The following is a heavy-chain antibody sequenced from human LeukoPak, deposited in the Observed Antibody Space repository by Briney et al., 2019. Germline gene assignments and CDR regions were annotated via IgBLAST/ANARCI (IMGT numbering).Heavy chain of an antibody. D-gene: IGHD6-13*01. CDR2: ISGGGAST. V-gene: IGHV3-23*01. J-gene: IGHJ4*02. CDR1: GFTFSSYA. CDR3: AKDRRTYSSSSFDY. Sequence: GGSLRPSCAASGFTFSSYAMNWVRQAPGKGLEWVSGISGGGASTYYADSVRGRFTISRDNSKNTLYLQMNSLRAEDTAVYYCAKDRRTYSSSSFDYWGQGTLVTVSS.